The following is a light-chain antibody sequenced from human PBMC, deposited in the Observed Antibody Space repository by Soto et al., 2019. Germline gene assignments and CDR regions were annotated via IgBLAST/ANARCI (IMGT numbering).Light chain of an antibody. Sequence: QSALTQPASVSGSPGQSITISCTGTSSDVGGYNYVSWYQQHPGRAPKLMIYEDTNRPSGVSNRFSGSKSGNTASLTISGLQAEYEADYYCSSYTSSTPYVVFGGGTKLTVL. V-gene: IGLV2-14*01. CDR3: SSYTSSTPYVV. CDR1: SSDVGGYNY. J-gene: IGLJ2*01. CDR2: EDT.